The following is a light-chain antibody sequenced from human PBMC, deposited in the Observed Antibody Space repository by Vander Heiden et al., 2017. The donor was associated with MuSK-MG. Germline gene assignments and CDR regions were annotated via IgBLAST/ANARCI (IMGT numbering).Light chain of an antibody. Sequence: EIVLTQSPATLSLSPGERATLSCRASQSVGNYLAWYQQQPGQSPRLLIYDASNRATGIPARFSGTGSGTDFTLTISSLEPEDFAVYYCQQRTNWPPGGSFGQGTKLNI. CDR3: QQRTNWPPGGS. CDR1: QSVGNY. V-gene: IGKV3-11*01. J-gene: IGKJ2*01. CDR2: DAS.